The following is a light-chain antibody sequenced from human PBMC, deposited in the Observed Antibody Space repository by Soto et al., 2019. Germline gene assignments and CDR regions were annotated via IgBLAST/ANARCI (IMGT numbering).Light chain of an antibody. J-gene: IGLJ2*01. CDR2: ENH. CDR1: TSDIGSNY. V-gene: IGLV1-51*01. Sequence: QSVLTQPPSVSAAPGQTVTISCSGSTSDIGSNYVSWYQQLPGTAPKLLIYENHNRPAEIPDRFSGSKSGTSATLDIAGLQTGDEAEYYCGSWDSSLSIGVFGGGTKVTVL. CDR3: GSWDSSLSIGV.